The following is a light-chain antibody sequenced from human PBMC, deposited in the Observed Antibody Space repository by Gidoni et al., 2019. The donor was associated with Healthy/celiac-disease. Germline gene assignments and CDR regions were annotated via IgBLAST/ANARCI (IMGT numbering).Light chain of an antibody. CDR2: GAD. J-gene: IGKJ1*01. CDR1: QSVSSSY. Sequence: EIVLTQSPGTLSLSPGERATLSCSASQSVSSSYLAWYQQKPGQAPRLLIYGADSSATCIPDRFRGSGSGTDFNLKISRLEPEDFAVYYCQQYGSSHETVGQGTKVEIK. V-gene: IGKV3-20*01. CDR3: QQYGSSHET.